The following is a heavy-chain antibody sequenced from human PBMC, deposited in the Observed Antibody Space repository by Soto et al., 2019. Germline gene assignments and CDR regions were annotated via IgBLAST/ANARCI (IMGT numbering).Heavy chain of an antibody. CDR2: IIPIFGTA. CDR3: ARGILGATVPYYYYGMDV. D-gene: IGHD3-3*02. J-gene: IGHJ6*02. V-gene: IGHV1-69*13. CDR1: GGTFSSYA. Sequence: SVKVSCKASGGTFSSYAISWVRQAPGQGLEWMGGIIPIFGTANYAQKFQGRVTITAYESRSTAYRELSTLRSEDTAVYYCARGILGATVPYYYYGMDVWGQGTTVTVSS.